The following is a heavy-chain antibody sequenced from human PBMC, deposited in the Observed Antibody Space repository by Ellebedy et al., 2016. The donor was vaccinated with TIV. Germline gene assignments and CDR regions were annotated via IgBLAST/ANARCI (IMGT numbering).Heavy chain of an antibody. CDR2: IRYDGSNK. CDR1: GFTFSSYG. CDR3: AKDLPPLRIAAAGLVDY. D-gene: IGHD6-13*01. V-gene: IGHV3-30*02. Sequence: GESLKISCAASGFTFSSYGMHWVRQAPGKGLEWVAFIRYDGSNKYYADSVKGRFTISRDNSKNTLYLQMNSLRAEDTAVYYCAKDLPPLRIAAAGLVDYWGQGTLVTVSS. J-gene: IGHJ4*02.